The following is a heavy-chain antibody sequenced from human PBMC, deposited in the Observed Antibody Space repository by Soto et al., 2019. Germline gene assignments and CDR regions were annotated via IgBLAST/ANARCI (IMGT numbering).Heavy chain of an antibody. V-gene: IGHV1-69*02. J-gene: IGHJ4*02. CDR2: IIPILGIA. CDR3: ATTNIVVVPAAIRLYFDY. CDR1: GGTFSSYT. D-gene: IGHD2-2*01. Sequence: QVQLVQSGAEVKKPGSSVKVSCKASGGTFSSYTISWVRQAPGQGLEWMGRIIPILGIANYAQKFQGRVMITADKSTSTGYMELSSLRSEDTAVYYGATTNIVVVPAAIRLYFDYWGQGTLVTVSS.